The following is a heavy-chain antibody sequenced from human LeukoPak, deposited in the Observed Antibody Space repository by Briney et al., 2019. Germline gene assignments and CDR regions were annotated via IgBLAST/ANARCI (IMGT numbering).Heavy chain of an antibody. D-gene: IGHD2-2*01. J-gene: IGHJ4*02. CDR3: AKLRFVVVPAAMIDY. V-gene: IGHV3-23*01. CDR1: GFTFSSYA. Sequence: GGSLRLSCAASGFTFSSYAMSWVRQAPGKGLEWVSAISGSGGSTYYADSAKGRFTISRDNSKNTLYLQMNSLRAEDTAVYYCAKLRFVVVPAAMIDYWGQGTLVTVSS. CDR2: ISGSGGST.